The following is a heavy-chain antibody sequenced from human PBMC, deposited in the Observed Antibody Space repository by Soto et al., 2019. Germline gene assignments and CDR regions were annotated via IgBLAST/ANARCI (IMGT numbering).Heavy chain of an antibody. CDR3: ARPSYGTSFGGQNDAFDI. V-gene: IGHV4-39*01. CDR2: IYYSGST. J-gene: IGHJ3*02. D-gene: IGHD2-2*01. Sequence: QLQLQESGPGLVKPSETLSLTCTVSGGSISSSSYYWGWIRQPPGKGLEWIGSIYYSGSTYYNPSLKSRVTISVDTSKNQFSLKLSSVTAADTAVYYCARPSYGTSFGGQNDAFDIWGQGTMVTVSS. CDR1: GGSISSSSYY.